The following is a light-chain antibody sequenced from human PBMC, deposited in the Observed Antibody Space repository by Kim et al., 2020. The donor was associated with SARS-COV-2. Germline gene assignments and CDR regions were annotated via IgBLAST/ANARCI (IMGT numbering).Light chain of an antibody. J-gene: IGKJ4*01. CDR2: GAS. CDR1: QSVRSN. Sequence: EIVMTQSPATLSVSPGERAALSCRASQSVRSNLAWYQQKPGQAPRLLIYGASTGATGIPARFSGSGSGTDFTLTISSLQSEDFAVYFCQQYNNWPLTFGGGTKVEIK. V-gene: IGKV3-15*01. CDR3: QQYNNWPLT.